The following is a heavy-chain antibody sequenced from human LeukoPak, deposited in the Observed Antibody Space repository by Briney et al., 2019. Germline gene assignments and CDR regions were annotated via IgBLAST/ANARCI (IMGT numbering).Heavy chain of an antibody. Sequence: PSETLSLTCTVSGVSISSSSYYWNWIRQPPGKGLEWIGNIKYGGSTYYNPSLKSRVTISVDTSKNQFSLKLSSVTAADTAVYYCASNQQPPPSYDFWSGSLSWFDPWGQGTLVTVSS. CDR1: GVSISSSSYY. V-gene: IGHV4-39*01. CDR3: ASNQQPPPSYDFWSGSLSWFDP. J-gene: IGHJ5*02. D-gene: IGHD3-3*01. CDR2: IKYGGST.